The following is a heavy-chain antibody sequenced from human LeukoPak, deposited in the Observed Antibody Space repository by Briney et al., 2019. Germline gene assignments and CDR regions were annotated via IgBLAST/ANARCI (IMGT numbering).Heavy chain of an antibody. CDR3: ARGLVGLYYYYYYMDV. CDR2: TNTDGSST. CDR1: GLTFSNDW. D-gene: IGHD2-21*01. Sequence: GRSLRLSRAVSGLTFSNDWMYWVRHVPGKGRVWVSRTNTDGSSTTYADFVKGRFTISRDNAKNTVHLQMNSLRAEDTAVYYCARGLVGLYYYYYYMDVWGKGTTVTVSS. V-gene: IGHV3-74*01. J-gene: IGHJ6*03.